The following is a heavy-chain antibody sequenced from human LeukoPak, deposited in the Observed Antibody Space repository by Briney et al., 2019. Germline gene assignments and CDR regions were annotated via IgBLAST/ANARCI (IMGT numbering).Heavy chain of an antibody. CDR2: ISGSGGST. J-gene: IGHJ4*02. Sequence: PGGSLRLSCAASGFTFSSYAMSWVRQAPGKGLEWVSAISGSGGSTYYADSVKGRFTISRDNAKNSLYLQMNSLRAEDTAVYYCARDQGGVGYWGQGTLVTVSS. V-gene: IGHV3-23*01. D-gene: IGHD3-16*01. CDR3: ARDQGGVGY. CDR1: GFTFSSYA.